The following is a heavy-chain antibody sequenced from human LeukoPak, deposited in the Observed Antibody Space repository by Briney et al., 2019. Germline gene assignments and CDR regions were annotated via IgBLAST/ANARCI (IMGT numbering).Heavy chain of an antibody. Sequence: PGGSLRLSCEASGFSFSTFTMNWVRQAPGKGLEWVSSISSSSSYIYYADSVKGWFTISRDNSEDTLHLQMDSLTAADTAVYFCARTQKNLKTVLDAFDLWGQGTMVSVSS. J-gene: IGHJ3*01. D-gene: IGHD4-17*01. CDR3: ARTQKNLKTVLDAFDL. CDR2: ISSSSSYI. V-gene: IGHV3-21*04. CDR1: GFSFSTFT.